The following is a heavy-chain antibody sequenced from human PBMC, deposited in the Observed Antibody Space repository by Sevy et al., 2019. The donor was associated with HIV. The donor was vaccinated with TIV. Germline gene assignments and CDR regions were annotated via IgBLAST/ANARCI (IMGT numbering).Heavy chain of an antibody. CDR2: IIPTLNTA. CDR3: VRGGGNGWYYFDY. J-gene: IGHJ4*02. Sequence: ASVKVSCKASGGTFNSYGISWVRQAPGQGLEWMGGIIPTLNTANYPQKFQDRVRITADESTNTVYMELSSLRSEDTAVYYCVRGGGNGWYYFDYWGQGTLVTVSS. D-gene: IGHD2-8*01. CDR1: GGTFNSYG. V-gene: IGHV1-69*13.